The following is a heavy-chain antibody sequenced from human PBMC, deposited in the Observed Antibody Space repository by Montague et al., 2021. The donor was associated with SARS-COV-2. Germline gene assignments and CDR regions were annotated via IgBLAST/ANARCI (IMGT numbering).Heavy chain of an antibody. CDR3: AKDYGSGSYYREGDAFDI. CDR1: GFTLSSYA. CDR2: ISGSGGST. J-gene: IGHJ3*02. V-gene: IGHV3-23*01. Sequence: SLRLSCAASGFTLSSYAMSWVRQAPGKGLEWVSAISGSGGSTYYADSVKGRFTISRDNSKNTLYLQMNSLRAEDTAVYYCAKDYGSGSYYREGDAFDIWGQGTMVTVSS. D-gene: IGHD3-10*01.